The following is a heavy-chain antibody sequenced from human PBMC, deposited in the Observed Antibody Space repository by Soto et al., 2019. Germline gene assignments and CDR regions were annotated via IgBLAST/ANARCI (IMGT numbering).Heavy chain of an antibody. CDR2: ISYDGSNK. J-gene: IGHJ5*02. Sequence: QVQLVESGGGVVQPGRSLRLSCAASGFTFSSYGMHWVRQGPGKGLVWVAVISYDGSNKYYADSVKGRFTISRDNSKNTLYLQMNSLRAEDTTVYYCAKDGRGPYSSSWYDWIDPSGQGTLVTVSS. CDR3: AKDGRGPYSSSWYDWIDP. D-gene: IGHD6-13*01. CDR1: GFTFSSYG. V-gene: IGHV3-30*18.